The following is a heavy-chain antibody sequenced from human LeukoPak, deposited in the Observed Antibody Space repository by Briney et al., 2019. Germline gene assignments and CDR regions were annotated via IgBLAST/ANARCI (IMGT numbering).Heavy chain of an antibody. CDR1: GFTFSSYG. CDR2: ISYDGSNK. J-gene: IGHJ4*02. D-gene: IGHD2-15*01. V-gene: IGHV3-30*18. CDR3: AKDRRRYCSGGSCTRGDY. Sequence: PGGSLRLSCAASGFTFSSYGMHWVRQAPGKGLEWVAVISYDGSNKYYADSVKGRFTISRDNSKNTLYLQMNSLRAEDTAVYYCAKDRRRYCSGGSCTRGDYWGQGTLVTVSS.